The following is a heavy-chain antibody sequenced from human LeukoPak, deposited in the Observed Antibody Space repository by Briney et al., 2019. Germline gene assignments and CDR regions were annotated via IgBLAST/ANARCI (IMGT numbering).Heavy chain of an antibody. D-gene: IGHD3-10*01. J-gene: IGHJ5*02. Sequence: ASVKVSCKASGYTFTGYYMHWVRQAPGQGLEWMGWINPNSGGTNYAQKFQGRVTMTRDTSISTAYMELSRLRSDDTAVYYCARDRITMVRGVWNWFDPWGQGTLVTASS. V-gene: IGHV1-2*02. CDR1: GYTFTGYY. CDR3: ARDRITMVRGVWNWFDP. CDR2: INPNSGGT.